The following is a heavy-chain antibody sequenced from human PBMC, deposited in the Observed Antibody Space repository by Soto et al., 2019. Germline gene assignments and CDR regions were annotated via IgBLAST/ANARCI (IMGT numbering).Heavy chain of an antibody. J-gene: IGHJ6*02. CDR1: CASIDSYY. V-gene: IGHV4-59*13. D-gene: IGHD3-22*01. CDR2: IYYSGST. CDR3: ARDRTHFDSSAYYSGLDV. Sequence: SSETLSLTCTVSCASIDSYYWNWIRQPPGKGLEWIGYIYYSGSTTYNPSLKTRVTISVDRSKNQFSLKLTSVTAADTAVYYCARDRTHFDSSAYYSGLDVWGQGTTVTVS.